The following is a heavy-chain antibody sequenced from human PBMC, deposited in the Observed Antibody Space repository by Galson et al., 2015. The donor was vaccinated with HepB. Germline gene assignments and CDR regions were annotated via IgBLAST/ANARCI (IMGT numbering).Heavy chain of an antibody. V-gene: IGHV1-69*13. CDR2: IIPIFGTA. D-gene: IGHD1-26*01. CDR1: GGTFSGYA. CDR3: ASPTTAPYYYYGMDV. Sequence: SVKVSCKASGGTFSGYAISWVRQAPGQGLEWMGGIIPIFGTANYAQKFQGRVTITADESTSTAYMELSSLGSEDTAVYYCASPTTAPYYYYGMDVWGQGTTVTVSS. J-gene: IGHJ6*02.